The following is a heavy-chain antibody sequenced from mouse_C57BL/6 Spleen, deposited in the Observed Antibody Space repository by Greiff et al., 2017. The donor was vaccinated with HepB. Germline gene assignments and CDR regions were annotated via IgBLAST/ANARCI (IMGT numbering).Heavy chain of an antibody. Sequence: VKLQQPGAELVKPGASVKLSCKASGYTFTSYWMHWVKQRPGQGLEWIGMIHPNSGSTNYNEKFKSKATLTVDKSSSTAYMQLSSLTSEDSAVYYCARGEVPYYAMDYWGQGTSVTVSS. CDR1: GYTFTSYW. CDR2: IHPNSGST. D-gene: IGHD2-14*01. V-gene: IGHV1-64*01. CDR3: ARGEVPYYAMDY. J-gene: IGHJ4*01.